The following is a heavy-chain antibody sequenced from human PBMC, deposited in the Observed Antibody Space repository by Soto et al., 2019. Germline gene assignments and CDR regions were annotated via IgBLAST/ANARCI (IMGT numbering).Heavy chain of an antibody. D-gene: IGHD3-10*01. V-gene: IGHV4-31*03. Sequence: QVQLQESGPGLVKPSQTLSLTCSVSGGSITSGGYYWNWIRQHPGKVLEWIGYIYYGGITYYNPSLKNRFTLSVDTSTNQFSLKLSSAPAPDTAMYYCARGIWVRGIIGFNWFDPWGQGTLVTVSS. CDR3: ARGIWVRGIIGFNWFDP. CDR2: IYYGGIT. J-gene: IGHJ5*02. CDR1: GGSITSGGYY.